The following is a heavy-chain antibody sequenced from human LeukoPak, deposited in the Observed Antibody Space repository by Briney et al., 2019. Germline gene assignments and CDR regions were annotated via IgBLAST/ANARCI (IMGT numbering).Heavy chain of an antibody. V-gene: IGHV4-59*01. Sequence: PSETLSLTCTVSGGSISSYYWSWIRQPPGKGLEWIGYIYYSGSTNYNPSLKSRVTISVDTSKNQFSLKLSSVTAADTAVYYCARVLPSYDFWSGYYTTAFDYWGQGTLVTVSS. CDR1: GGSISSYY. CDR3: ARVLPSYDFWSGYYTTAFDY. D-gene: IGHD3-3*01. J-gene: IGHJ4*02. CDR2: IYYSGST.